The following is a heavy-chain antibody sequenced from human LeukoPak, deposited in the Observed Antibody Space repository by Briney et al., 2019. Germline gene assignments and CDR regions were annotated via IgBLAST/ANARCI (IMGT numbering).Heavy chain of an antibody. Sequence: GGSLRLSCAASGFTVSTNYMSWVRQAPGKGLEWVSVIYSGGNTYYADSVKGRFTIFRDNSKNTLYLQMNNLRDEDTAFYYCARVGSYYDRSGYPYWGQGTLVTVSS. CDR2: IYSGGNT. J-gene: IGHJ4*02. D-gene: IGHD3-22*01. V-gene: IGHV3-53*01. CDR3: ARVGSYYDRSGYPY. CDR1: GFTVSTNY.